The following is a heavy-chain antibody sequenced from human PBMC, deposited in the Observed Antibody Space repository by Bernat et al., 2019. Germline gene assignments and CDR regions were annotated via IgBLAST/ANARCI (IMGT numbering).Heavy chain of an antibody. J-gene: IGHJ2*01. CDR3: ARGDSGGGDGYWYFDL. V-gene: IGHV3-66*01. Sequence: EVQLVESGGGLVQPGGSLRLSCAASGFTFSSYSMNWVRQAPGKGLEWVSVIYSGGSTYYADSVKGRFTISRDNSKNTLYLQMNSLRAEDTAVYYCARGDSGGGDGYWYFDLWGRGTLVTVSS. D-gene: IGHD2-21*02. CDR2: IYSGGST. CDR1: GFTFSSYS.